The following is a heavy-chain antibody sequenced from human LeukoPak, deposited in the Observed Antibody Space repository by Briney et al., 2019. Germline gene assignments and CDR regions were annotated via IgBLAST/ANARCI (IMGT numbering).Heavy chain of an antibody. Sequence: PSETLSLTCSVSGGSIVSSTFYWGWVRQPPGKGLEWIGIIHHSGSTYYNSSLKSRVTISVDTSKNTLSLKLNSVTAADTAVYYCARGTGWRKYYDFWSAHHYMDVWGKGTTVTVSS. V-gene: IGHV4-39*07. CDR3: ARGTGWRKYYDFWSAHHYMDV. J-gene: IGHJ6*03. CDR2: IHHSGST. CDR1: GGSIVSSTFY. D-gene: IGHD3-3*01.